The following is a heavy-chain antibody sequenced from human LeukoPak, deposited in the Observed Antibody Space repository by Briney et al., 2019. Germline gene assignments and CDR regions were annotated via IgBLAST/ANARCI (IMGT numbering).Heavy chain of an antibody. CDR3: ATEHTYYYDQRMAFDY. CDR2: INPNSGGT. D-gene: IGHD3-22*01. Sequence: ASVKVSCKASGYTFTGYYMHWVRQAPGQGLEWMGWINPNSGGTNYAQKFQGRVTMTEDTSTDTAYMELSSLRSEDTAVYYCATEHTYYYDQRMAFDYWGQGTLVTVSS. J-gene: IGHJ4*02. CDR1: GYTFTGYY. V-gene: IGHV1-2*02.